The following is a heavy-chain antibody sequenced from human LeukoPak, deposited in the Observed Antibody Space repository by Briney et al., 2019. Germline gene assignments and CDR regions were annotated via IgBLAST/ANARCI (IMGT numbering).Heavy chain of an antibody. J-gene: IGHJ4*02. CDR2: VSGGGRTT. V-gene: IGHV3-NL1*01. Sequence: GCLRLSCAASGFTFSSYWMHWVRQAPGKGLEWVSAVSGGGRTTFYADSVKGRFTISRDNSKNTLYLQMNSLRAEDTAVYYCARSGVLSGSYSLHLDYWGQGTLVTVSS. D-gene: IGHD1-26*01. CDR3: ARSGVLSGSYSLHLDY. CDR1: GFTFSSYW.